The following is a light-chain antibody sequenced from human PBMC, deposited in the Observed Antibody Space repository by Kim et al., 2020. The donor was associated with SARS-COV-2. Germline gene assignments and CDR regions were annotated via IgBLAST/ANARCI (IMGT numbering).Light chain of an antibody. J-gene: IGKJ4*01. Sequence: EIVMTQSPATLSLSPGERATLSCRASQSVSSYIAWYQQKPGQAPRLLIYDASTRATGIPARFSGSGSGTEFTLTISSLQPEDFAVYYCQKYSNSPITTGGGTKVEIK. CDR2: DAS. CDR3: QKYSNSPIT. V-gene: IGKV3-15*01. CDR1: QSVSSY.